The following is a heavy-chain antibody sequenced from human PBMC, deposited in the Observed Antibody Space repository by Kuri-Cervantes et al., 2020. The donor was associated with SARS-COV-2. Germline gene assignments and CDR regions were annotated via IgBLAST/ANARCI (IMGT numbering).Heavy chain of an antibody. CDR1: GFTFSDYY. CDR3: ARAKQQLPSDY. CDR2: ISSSGSTI. Sequence: GESLKICCAASGFTFSDYYMSWIRQAPGKGMEWVSYISSSGSTIYYADSVKGRFTISRDNAKNSLYLQMNSLRAEDTAVYYCARAKQQLPSDYWGQGTLVTVSS. V-gene: IGHV3-11*01. J-gene: IGHJ4*02. D-gene: IGHD6-13*01.